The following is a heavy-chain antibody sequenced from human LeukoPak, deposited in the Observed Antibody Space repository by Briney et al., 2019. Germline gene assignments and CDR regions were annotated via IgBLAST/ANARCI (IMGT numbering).Heavy chain of an antibody. Sequence: GGSLRLSCAASGFTFSSYAMPWVRQAPGKGLEWVAVISYDGSNKYYADSVKGRFTISRDNSKNTLYLQMDSLRAEDTAVYYCARKNQLDDYWGQGTLVTVSS. D-gene: IGHD1-1*01. CDR2: ISYDGSNK. V-gene: IGHV3-30-3*01. J-gene: IGHJ4*02. CDR3: ARKNQLDDY. CDR1: GFTFSSYA.